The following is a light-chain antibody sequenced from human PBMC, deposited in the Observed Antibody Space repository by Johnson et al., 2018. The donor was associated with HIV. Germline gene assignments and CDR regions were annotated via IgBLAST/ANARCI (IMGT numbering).Light chain of an antibody. CDR1: SSNIGNNY. CDR2: DNN. CDR3: GTWDNSLSVYV. Sequence: QSVLTQPPSVSAAPGQKVTISCSGSSSNIGNNYVSWYQQLPGTAPKLLIYDNNKRPSGTPDRFSGSKSGTSATLGITGLQSGDEADYYCGTWDNSLSVYVFGTGTKVTVL. J-gene: IGLJ1*01. V-gene: IGLV1-51*01.